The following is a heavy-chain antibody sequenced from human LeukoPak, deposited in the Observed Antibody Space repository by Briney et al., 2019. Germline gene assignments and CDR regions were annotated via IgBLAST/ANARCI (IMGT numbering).Heavy chain of an antibody. J-gene: IGHJ4*02. CDR1: GFTVSSNY. Sequence: GGSLRLSCAASGFTVSSNYMSWVRQAPGKGLEWVSVIYSGGGTYYADSVKGRFTISRDNSKNTLYLQMNSLRAEDTAVYYCARESIAAAGTNVNDYRGQGTLVTVSS. V-gene: IGHV3-66*01. CDR2: IYSGGGT. D-gene: IGHD6-13*01. CDR3: ARESIAAAGTNVNDY.